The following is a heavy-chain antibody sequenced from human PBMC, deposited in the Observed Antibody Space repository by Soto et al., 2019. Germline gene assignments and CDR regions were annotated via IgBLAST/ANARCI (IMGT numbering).Heavy chain of an antibody. D-gene: IGHD3-16*02. CDR3: AKDLCDYVWGSYRCTGWCSMDV. CDR2: ISYDGSNK. Sequence: PGGSLRLSCAASGFTFSSYGMHWVRQAPGKGLEWVAVISYDGSNKYYADSVKGRFTISRDNSKNTLYLQMSSLRAEDTAVYYCAKDLCDYVWGSYRCTGWCSMDVWGQGTTVTVSS. V-gene: IGHV3-30*18. CDR1: GFTFSSYG. J-gene: IGHJ6*02.